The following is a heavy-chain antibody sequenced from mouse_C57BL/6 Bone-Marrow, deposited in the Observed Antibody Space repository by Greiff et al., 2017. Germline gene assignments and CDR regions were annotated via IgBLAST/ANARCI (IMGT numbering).Heavy chain of an antibody. CDR1: GYTFTDYY. Sequence: VQLQQSGPELVKPGASVKISCKASGYTFTDYYMNWVKQSHGKSLEWIGDINPNNVGTSYNQKIKGKATLTVDKSSSTAYMELRSLTSEDSAVYYCASWSDYDGGYYFDYWGQGTTLTVSS. J-gene: IGHJ2*01. V-gene: IGHV1-26*01. CDR2: INPNNVGT. D-gene: IGHD2-4*01. CDR3: ASWSDYDGGYYFDY.